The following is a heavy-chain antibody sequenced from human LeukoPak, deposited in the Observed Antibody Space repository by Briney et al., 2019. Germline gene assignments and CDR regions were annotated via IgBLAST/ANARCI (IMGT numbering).Heavy chain of an antibody. D-gene: IGHD3-10*01. CDR1: GFTFSDYY. J-gene: IGHJ4*02. CDR2: INHSGST. Sequence: PGGSLRLSCEASGFTFSDYYMSWIRQPPGKGLEWIGEINHSGSTNYNPSLKSRVTISVDTSKNQFSLKLSSVTAADTAVYYCARGPFYGSGSYGSHLPPHYWGQGTLVTVSS. V-gene: IGHV4-34*01. CDR3: ARGPFYGSGSYGSHLPPHY.